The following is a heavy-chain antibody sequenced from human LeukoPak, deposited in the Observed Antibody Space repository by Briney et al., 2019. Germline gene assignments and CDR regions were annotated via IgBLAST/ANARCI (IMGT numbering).Heavy chain of an antibody. CDR1: AYSINNAYS. D-gene: IGHD2-2*01. CDR2: LYDADST. Sequence: SSQTLSLTCTVAAYSINNAYSWFCIRQPPGWGLDWIGSLYDADSTYYNPSLKSRVTLTADTSRNQFSLKYSFVTAADTAVYYCARQYESYFDYYVDLWGTGTTVTVSS. V-gene: IGHV4-38-2*02. CDR3: ARQYESYFDYYVDL. J-gene: IGHJ6*03.